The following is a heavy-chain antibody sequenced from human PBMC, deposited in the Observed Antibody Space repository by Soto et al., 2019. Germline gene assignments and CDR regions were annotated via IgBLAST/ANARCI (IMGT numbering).Heavy chain of an antibody. CDR2: TRNSGGA. J-gene: IGHJ4*02. CDR3: ASHLVMAGTRGFDH. Sequence: QVQLQESGPGLVKPSGTLSLTCAVSSGSVFSSNWWSWVRLPPGKGLEWIGETRNSGGANYNPSLKSRVTLTVDRSRNQIFLELSSVTAADTAVYYCASHLVMAGTRGFDHWGLGTLVTVSS. V-gene: IGHV4-4*02. CDR1: SGSVFSSNW. D-gene: IGHD6-19*01.